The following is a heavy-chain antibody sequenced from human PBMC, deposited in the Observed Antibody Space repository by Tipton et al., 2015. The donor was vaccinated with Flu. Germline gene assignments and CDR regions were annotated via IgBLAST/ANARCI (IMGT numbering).Heavy chain of an antibody. CDR1: GGSISSSSYN. CDR3: ARLSYYDVDLKNFYFED. J-gene: IGHJ4*02. Sequence: TLSLTCTDSGGSISSSSYNWGWIRQPPGKGLEWIGSIYYSGRAYYNPSLKSRVTMSVDTSKNQFSLKLNSVSAADTAVYYCARLSYYDVDLKNFYFEDWGQGTLVTVSS. V-gene: IGHV4-39*01. D-gene: IGHD3-10*02. CDR2: IYYSGRA.